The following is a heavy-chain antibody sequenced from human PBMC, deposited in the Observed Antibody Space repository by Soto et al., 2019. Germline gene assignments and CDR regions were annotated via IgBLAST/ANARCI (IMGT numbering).Heavy chain of an antibody. Sequence: PSPTLSLTCAISGDSVSSNSAAWNWIRQSPSRGLEWLGRTYYRSKWYNDYAVSVKSRITINPDTSKNQFSLQLNSVTPEDTAVYYCARALWFGELSDTAQDYYYGMDGCRKLPTVPAS. D-gene: IGHD3-10*01. CDR2: TYYRSKWYN. V-gene: IGHV6-1*01. CDR3: ARALWFGELSDTAQDYYYGMDG. CDR1: GDSVSSNSAA. J-gene: IGHJ6*04.